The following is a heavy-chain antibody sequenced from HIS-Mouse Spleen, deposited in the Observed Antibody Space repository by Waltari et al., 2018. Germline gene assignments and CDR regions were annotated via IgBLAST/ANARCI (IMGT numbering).Heavy chain of an antibody. J-gene: IGHJ4*02. V-gene: IGHV4-38-2*02. D-gene: IGHD3-10*01. CDR1: GYSISSGSY. CDR2: IYHSGST. CDR3: ARAVYGSGSYFDY. Sequence: QVQLQESGPGLVKPSETLSLTCTVSGYSISSGSYWGWIRQPPGKGLEWIGSIYHSGSTYYNPSLKSRVTISVDTSKNQFSLKLSSVTAADTAVYYCARAVYGSGSYFDYWGQGTLVTVSS.